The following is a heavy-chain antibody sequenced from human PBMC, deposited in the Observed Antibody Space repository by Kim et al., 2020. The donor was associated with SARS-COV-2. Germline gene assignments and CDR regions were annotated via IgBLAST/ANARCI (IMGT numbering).Heavy chain of an antibody. J-gene: IGHJ4*02. Sequence: GSTFYADSVKGRFTISRDNSENSLYMQMNSLTIEDSALYYCAKEKSRIWGYWGQGTLVTVSS. CDR2: GST. CDR3: AKEKSRIWGY. D-gene: IGHD3-16*01. V-gene: IGHV3-43*01.